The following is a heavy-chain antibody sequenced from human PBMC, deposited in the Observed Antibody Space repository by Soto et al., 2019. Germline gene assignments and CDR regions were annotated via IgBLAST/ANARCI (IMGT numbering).Heavy chain of an antibody. J-gene: IGHJ3*02. CDR1: SGSISSSNW. CDR3: ARWSRQLVYSFDI. V-gene: IGHV4-4*02. D-gene: IGHD6-13*01. Sequence: SETLSLTCAVSSGSISSSNWWSWVRQPPGKGLEWIGEIYHSGSTNYNPSLKSRVTISVDKSKNQFSLKLSSVTAADTAVYYCARWSRQLVYSFDIWGQGTMVTVSS. CDR2: IYHSGST.